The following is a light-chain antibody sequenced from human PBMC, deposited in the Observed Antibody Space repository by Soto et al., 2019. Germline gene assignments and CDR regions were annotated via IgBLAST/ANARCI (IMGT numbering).Light chain of an antibody. CDR2: EVS. CDR1: SSDVGGYSY. V-gene: IGLV2-14*01. J-gene: IGLJ1*01. CDR3: CSYTSSSTLYV. Sequence: QSALTQPASVSGSPGQSITISCTGTSSDVGGYSYVSWYQHHPGKAPKLMIYEVSNRPSGVSNRFSGSKSGNTASLAISGLQAEDEADYHCCSYTSSSTLYVFGTGTKVTVL.